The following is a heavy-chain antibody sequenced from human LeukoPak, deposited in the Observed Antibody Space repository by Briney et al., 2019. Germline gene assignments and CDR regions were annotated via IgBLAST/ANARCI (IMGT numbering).Heavy chain of an antibody. Sequence: GGSLRLSCAASGFTFSSYVMHWVRQAPGKGLEWVAVISYDGSNKYYADSVKGRFTISRDNSKNTLYLQMNSLRAEDTAVYYCAKAYYSSSWYCDYWGQGTLVTVSS. J-gene: IGHJ4*02. D-gene: IGHD6-13*01. CDR3: AKAYYSSSWYCDY. V-gene: IGHV3-30*18. CDR2: ISYDGSNK. CDR1: GFTFSSYV.